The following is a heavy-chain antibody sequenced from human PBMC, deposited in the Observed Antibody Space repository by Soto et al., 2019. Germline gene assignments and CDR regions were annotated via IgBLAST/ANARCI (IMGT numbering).Heavy chain of an antibody. CDR1: GGSISSYY. J-gene: IGHJ4*02. D-gene: IGHD3-10*01. V-gene: IGHV4-59*01. Sequence: VQLQESGPGLVKPSETLSLTCTVSGGSISSYYWSWIRQPPGKGLEWIGYIYYSGSTNYNPSLKSRVTISVDTSKNQFSLKLSSVTAADTAVYYCALLWFGELPVDYWGQGTLVTVSS. CDR2: IYYSGST. CDR3: ALLWFGELPVDY.